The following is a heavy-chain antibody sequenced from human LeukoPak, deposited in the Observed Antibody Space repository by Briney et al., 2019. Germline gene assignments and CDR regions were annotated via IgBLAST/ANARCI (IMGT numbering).Heavy chain of an antibody. CDR3: ASSGPPYSDFDY. Sequence: ASVKVSCKASGYTFTSYGNSWVRQAPGQGLEWMGWISAYNGNTNYAQKLQGRVTMTTDTSTSTAYMELRSLRSDDTAVYYCASSGPPYSDFDYWGQGTLVTVSS. CDR1: GYTFTSYG. J-gene: IGHJ4*02. CDR2: ISAYNGNT. D-gene: IGHD6-25*01. V-gene: IGHV1-18*01.